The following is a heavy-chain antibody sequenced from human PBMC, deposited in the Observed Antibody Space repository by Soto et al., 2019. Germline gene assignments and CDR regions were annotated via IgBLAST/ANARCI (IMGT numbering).Heavy chain of an antibody. CDR1: GGTFSSYA. J-gene: IGHJ4*02. CDR3: ASSGGDYGGNSEDY. Sequence: QVQLVQSGAEVKKPGSSVKVSCKASGGTFSSYAISWVRQTPGQGLEWMGGIIPIFGTANYAQKFQGRVTITADESTSTAYMERSSLRSEDTAVYYCASSGGDYGGNSEDYWGQGTLVTVSS. V-gene: IGHV1-69*12. D-gene: IGHD4-17*01. CDR2: IIPIFGTA.